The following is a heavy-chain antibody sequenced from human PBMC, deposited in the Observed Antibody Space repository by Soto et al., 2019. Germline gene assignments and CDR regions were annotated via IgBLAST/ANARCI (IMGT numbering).Heavy chain of an antibody. CDR1: GDSISSSKW. D-gene: IGHD3-10*01. J-gene: IGHJ4*02. V-gene: IGHV4-4*02. CDR2: IYHSGTT. Sequence: SETLSLTCAVSGDSISSSKWWSWVRQPPGKGLEWIGEIYHSGTTNYNPSLKSRVTISVDKSKNQFSLKLSSVTAADTAVYYCAARNDGSGSLDYWGQGTLVTVLL. CDR3: AARNDGSGSLDY.